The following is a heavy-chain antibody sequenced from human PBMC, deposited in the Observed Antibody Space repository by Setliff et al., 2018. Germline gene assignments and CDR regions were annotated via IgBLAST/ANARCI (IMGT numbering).Heavy chain of an antibody. CDR3: TRAFSIAVAGSSI. CDR1: GFSFSDAW. CDR2: IKTKADGGTT. D-gene: IGHD6-19*01. V-gene: IGHV3-15*07. J-gene: IGHJ4*02. Sequence: GGSLRLSCAGSGFSFSDAWMNWVRQAPGKGLEWVGRIKTKADGGTTDFAAPVEGRFTISRDDSKSIAYLQMNSLKTEDTAVYYCTRAFSIAVAGSSIWGQGTLVTVSS.